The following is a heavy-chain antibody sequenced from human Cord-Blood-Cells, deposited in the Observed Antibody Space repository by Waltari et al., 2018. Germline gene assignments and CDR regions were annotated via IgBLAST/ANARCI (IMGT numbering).Heavy chain of an antibody. Sequence: QVQLVQSGAEVKKPGSSVKVSCQASGGTFRSYAISWVRQAPGQGLEWMGGIIPIFGTANYAQKFQGRVTITADESTSTAYMELSSLRSEDTAVYYCARDRHGYYDSSGYYYFDYWGQGTLVTVSS. CDR3: ARDRHGYYDSSGYYYFDY. V-gene: IGHV1-69*01. D-gene: IGHD3-22*01. CDR2: IIPIFGTA. CDR1: GGTFRSYA. J-gene: IGHJ4*02.